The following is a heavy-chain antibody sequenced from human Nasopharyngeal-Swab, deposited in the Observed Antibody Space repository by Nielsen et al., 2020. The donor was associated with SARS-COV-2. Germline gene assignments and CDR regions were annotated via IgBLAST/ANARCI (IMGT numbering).Heavy chain of an antibody. CDR3: AKTPGGGNNYFDY. CDR1: GFTFSTYD. Sequence: LSLTCAASGFTFSTYDMHWVRQTPGKGLEWVAVVSYDGTNRNYADSVKGRFTISRDNSKDRLYLQMNGLRAEDTAVYYCAKTPGGGNNYFDYWGQGTLVTVSS. V-gene: IGHV3-30*18. J-gene: IGHJ4*02. D-gene: IGHD5-24*01. CDR2: VSYDGTNR.